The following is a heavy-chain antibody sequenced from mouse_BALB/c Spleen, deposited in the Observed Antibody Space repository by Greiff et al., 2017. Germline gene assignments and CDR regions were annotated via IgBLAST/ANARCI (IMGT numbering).Heavy chain of an antibody. CDR3: ARGYGNLFAY. Sequence: DVHLVESGGGLVKPGGSLKLSCAASGFTFSDYYMYWVRQTPEKRLEWVATISDGGSYTYYPDSVKGRFTISRDNAKNNLYLQMSSLKSEDTAMYYCARGYGNLFAYWGQGTLVTVSA. CDR1: GFTFSDYY. V-gene: IGHV5-4*02. D-gene: IGHD2-10*02. J-gene: IGHJ3*01. CDR2: ISDGGSYT.